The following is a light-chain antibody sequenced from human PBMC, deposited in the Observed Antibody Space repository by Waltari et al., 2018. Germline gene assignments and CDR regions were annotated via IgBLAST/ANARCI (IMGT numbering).Light chain of an antibody. CDR3: QQCNSYLLT. CDR2: EAS. V-gene: IGKV1-5*03. Sequence: DIQMTQSPSTLSASVGDRVTITCRASQSIGSSLAWYQQKPGKAPKVVIYEASSLESGVPSRFSGSGSGTECTLTISSLQPDDFATYYCQQCNSYLLTFGGGTKVEIK. CDR1: QSIGSS. J-gene: IGKJ4*01.